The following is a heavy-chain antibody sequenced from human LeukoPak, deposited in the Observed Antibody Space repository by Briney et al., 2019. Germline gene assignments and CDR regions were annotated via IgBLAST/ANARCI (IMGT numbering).Heavy chain of an antibody. CDR1: GGSFSGYY. D-gene: IGHD6-19*01. CDR2: INHSGST. CDR3: ARARERKHHSSGWYYYYYYGMDV. J-gene: IGHJ6*02. V-gene: IGHV4-34*01. Sequence: SETLSLTCAVYGGSFSGYYWSWIRQPPGKGLEWIGEINHSGSTNYNPSLKSRVTISVDTSKNQFSLKLSSVTAADTAVYYCARARERKHHSSGWYYYYYYGMDVWGQGATVTVSS.